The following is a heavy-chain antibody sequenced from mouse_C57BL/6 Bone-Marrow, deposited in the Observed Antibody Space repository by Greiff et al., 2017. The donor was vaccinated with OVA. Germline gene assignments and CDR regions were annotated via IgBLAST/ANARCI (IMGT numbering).Heavy chain of an antibody. CDR3: ARSGTGRGFAY. D-gene: IGHD4-1*01. CDR2: INPGSGGT. J-gene: IGHJ3*01. Sequence: VQLQESGAELVRPGTSVKVSCKASGYAFTNYLIEWVKQRPGQGLEWIGVINPGSGGTNYNEKFKGKATLTADKSSSTAYMQLSSLTSEDSAVYFCARSGTGRGFAYWGQGTLVTVSA. V-gene: IGHV1-54*01. CDR1: GYAFTNYL.